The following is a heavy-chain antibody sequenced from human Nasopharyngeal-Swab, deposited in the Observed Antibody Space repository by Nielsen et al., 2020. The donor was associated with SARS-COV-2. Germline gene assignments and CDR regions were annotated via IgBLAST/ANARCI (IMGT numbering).Heavy chain of an antibody. CDR1: GGSFTSYY. Sequence: SQTLSLTCVVYGGSFTSYYWGWIRQPPGKGLEWIAEINHSGNTHYNPSLKSRVTMSVDTSKNQFSLRLSSVTAADTAVYYCARGLSGVVPAPILGLGPFYSYYYMDVWGNGTTVTVSS. J-gene: IGHJ6*03. CDR3: ARGLSGVVPAPILGLGPFYSYYYMDV. V-gene: IGHV4-34*01. CDR2: INHSGNT. D-gene: IGHD2-2*01.